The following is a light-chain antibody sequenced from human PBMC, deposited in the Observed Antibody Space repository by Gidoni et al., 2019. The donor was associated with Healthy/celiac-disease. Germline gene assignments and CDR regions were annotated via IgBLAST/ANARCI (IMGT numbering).Light chain of an antibody. Sequence: DIVMTQSPDSLAVSLGERATINCKSSQSFLYSSNNKNYLAWYQQKPGQPPKLLIYWASTRESGVPDRFIGSGSGTDFALTIGSLQAEDVAVYYCQQYYSTPLTFGGGTKVEIK. CDR3: QQYYSTPLT. J-gene: IGKJ4*01. CDR1: QSFLYSSNNKNY. V-gene: IGKV4-1*01. CDR2: WAS.